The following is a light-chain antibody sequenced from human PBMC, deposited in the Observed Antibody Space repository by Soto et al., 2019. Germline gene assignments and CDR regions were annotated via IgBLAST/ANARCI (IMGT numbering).Light chain of an antibody. Sequence: QSALTQPASVSGSPGQSITISCTGTSSDVGGYTYVSWYQQHPGKAPKLMIYQVSNRPSGISNRFSGSKSGNTASLTISGLQTEDEADYYCSSCTSSNTRVFGGGTQLTVL. J-gene: IGLJ3*02. CDR1: SSDVGGYTY. CDR2: QVS. CDR3: SSCTSSNTRV. V-gene: IGLV2-14*01.